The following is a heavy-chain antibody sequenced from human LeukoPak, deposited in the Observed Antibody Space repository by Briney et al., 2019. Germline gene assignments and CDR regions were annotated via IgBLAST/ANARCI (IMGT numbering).Heavy chain of an antibody. Sequence: GGSLRLSCAASGFSFSSYNFHWARQAPGKGLKWLGFISYDGNIKYEDSVKGRFTISRDNSKNTLYLQMNSLRPEDTAMYYCGRDFVNDAKARFDSWGQGTLVTVSS. CDR1: GFSFSSYN. CDR3: GRDFVNDAKARFDS. D-gene: IGHD4/OR15-4a*01. J-gene: IGHJ4*02. CDR2: ISYDGNIK. V-gene: IGHV3-30*03.